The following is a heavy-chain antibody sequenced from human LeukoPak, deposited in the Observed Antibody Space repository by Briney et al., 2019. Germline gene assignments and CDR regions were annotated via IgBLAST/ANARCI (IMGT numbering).Heavy chain of an antibody. CDR2: IGSGGKT. Sequence: PGGSLRLSCVASGFTFSSYAMSWVRQAPGKGLEWVSAIGSGGKTYYADSVKGRFTISRDDSKNTVYLQVNSLRAEDTAVYNCAKEDGGSKWYLFHYWGRGTLVTVSS. J-gene: IGHJ4*02. D-gene: IGHD6-13*01. V-gene: IGHV3-23*01. CDR1: GFTFSSYA. CDR3: AKEDGGSKWYLFHY.